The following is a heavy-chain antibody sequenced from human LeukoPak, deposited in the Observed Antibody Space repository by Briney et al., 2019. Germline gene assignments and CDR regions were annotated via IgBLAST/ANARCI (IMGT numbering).Heavy chain of an antibody. CDR3: AKVGTSIAAAGEFDY. Sequence: GGSLRLSCATSGFTFSSYAFHWVRQAPGKGLEWVATMSFDVNNKYYADSVRGRFTISRDNSKNTLYLQMNSLRAEDTAVYYCAKVGTSIAAAGEFDYWGQGTLVTVSS. D-gene: IGHD6-13*01. V-gene: IGHV3-30*04. CDR1: GFTFSSYA. CDR2: MSFDVNNK. J-gene: IGHJ4*02.